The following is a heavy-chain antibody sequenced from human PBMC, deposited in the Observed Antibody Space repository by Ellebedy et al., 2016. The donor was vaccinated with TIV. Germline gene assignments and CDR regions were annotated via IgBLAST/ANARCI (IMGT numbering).Heavy chain of an antibody. Sequence: MPSETLSLTCTVSGGYISGDHWSWIRQPPGKGLEWIGYITYDGRTNYNPSLKSRLTISLDTSKNQFSLKVKSVTAADTAVYYCARALRGWYFESWGQGNLVTVSS. V-gene: IGHV4-59*08. CDR3: ARALRGWYFES. CDR1: GGYISGDH. J-gene: IGHJ4*02. D-gene: IGHD6-19*01. CDR2: ITYDGRT.